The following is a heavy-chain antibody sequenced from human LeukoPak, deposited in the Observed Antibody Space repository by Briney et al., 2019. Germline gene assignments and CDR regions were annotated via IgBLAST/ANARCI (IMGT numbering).Heavy chain of an antibody. CDR2: ISAYNGNT. V-gene: IGHV1-18*01. J-gene: IGHJ5*02. CDR3: ARDDRYYYVSGRLVT. CDR1: GYTFTSYG. D-gene: IGHD3-10*01. Sequence: ASVKVSCKASGYTFTSYGMSWVRQAPGKGLEWMGWISAYNGNTNYAHTLKGRVTITTDTSTNTVYMEVKSLRSDDTAGYYWARDDRYYYVSGRLVTWGQGTLVTVSS.